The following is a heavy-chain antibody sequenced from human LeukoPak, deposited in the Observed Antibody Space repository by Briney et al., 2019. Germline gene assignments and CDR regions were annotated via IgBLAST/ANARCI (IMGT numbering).Heavy chain of an antibody. J-gene: IGHJ6*03. CDR2: IYNSGST. V-gene: IGHV4-38-2*01. CDR3: ARFKDYYYYMDV. CDR1: GSSISSGYY. Sequence: SETLSLTCAVSGSSISSGYYWGWIRQPPGKGLEWIGSIYNSGSTYYNPSPRSRVTISIDTSKNQFSLKLSSVTAADTAVYYCARFKDYYYYMDVWGKGTTITVSS.